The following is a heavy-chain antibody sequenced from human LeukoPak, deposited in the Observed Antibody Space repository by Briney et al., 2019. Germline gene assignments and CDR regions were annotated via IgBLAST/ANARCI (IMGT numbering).Heavy chain of an antibody. CDR1: GFTFSSCG. J-gene: IGHJ4*02. CDR3: ARLLHWNSSAYRPVDW. CDR2: IWYDGSNK. Sequence: PGGSLRLSCAASGFTFSSCGMHWVRQAPGKGLEWVAVIWYDGSNKYYADSVKGRFTISRDNSKNTLYLQMNSLRAEDTAVYYCARLLHWNSSAYRPVDWWGQGILVSVSS. D-gene: IGHD3-22*01. V-gene: IGHV3-33*01.